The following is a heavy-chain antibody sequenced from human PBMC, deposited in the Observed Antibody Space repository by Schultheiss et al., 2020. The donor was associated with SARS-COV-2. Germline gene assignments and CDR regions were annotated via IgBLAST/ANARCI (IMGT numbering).Heavy chain of an antibody. CDR2: IYHSGST. J-gene: IGHJ4*02. V-gene: IGHV4-39*07. CDR3: ARESRKYYDYIWGSYRLWPSYYFDY. CDR1: GGSVSSSDYY. Sequence: SETLSLTCTVSGGSVSSSDYYWGWIRQHPGKGLEWIGYIYHSGSTYYNPSLKSRVTISVDTSKNQFSLKLSSVTAADTAVYYCARESRKYYDYIWGSYRLWPSYYFDYWGQGTLVTVSS. D-gene: IGHD3-16*02.